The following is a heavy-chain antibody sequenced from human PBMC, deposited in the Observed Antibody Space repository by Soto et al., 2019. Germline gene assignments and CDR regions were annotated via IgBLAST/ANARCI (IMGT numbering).Heavy chain of an antibody. D-gene: IGHD4-17*01. CDR1: GGSINSSNYY. Sequence: SETLSLTCSVSGGSINSSNYYWDWIRQPPGKGLEWIGTIYYGGSTYYNPSLTSRVTISIDTSKNEFSLRLSSVTAADTAVYYCARHPNDYGDYAYFDCWGQGTLVTVSS. J-gene: IGHJ4*02. CDR3: ARHPNDYGDYAYFDC. V-gene: IGHV4-39*01. CDR2: IYYGGST.